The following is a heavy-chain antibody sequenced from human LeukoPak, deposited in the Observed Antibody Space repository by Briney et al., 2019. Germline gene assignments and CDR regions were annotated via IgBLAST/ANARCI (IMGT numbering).Heavy chain of an antibody. D-gene: IGHD3-3*01. CDR2: IWYDGSNK. CDR1: GFTFSSYG. J-gene: IGHJ3*02. Sequence: GRSLRLSCAASGFTFSSYGMHWVRQAPGKGLEWVAVIWYDGSNKYYADSVKGRFTISRDNSKNTLYLQMNSLRAEDTAVYYCARDGERFLEWLSRAFDIWGQGTMVTVSS. V-gene: IGHV3-33*01. CDR3: ARDGERFLEWLSRAFDI.